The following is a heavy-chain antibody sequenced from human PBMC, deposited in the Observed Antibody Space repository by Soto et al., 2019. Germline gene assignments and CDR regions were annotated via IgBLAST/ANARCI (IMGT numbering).Heavy chain of an antibody. D-gene: IGHD3-10*01. CDR1: GFTLTTYA. CDR2: MNGAATST. Sequence: QLSESGGGLLQPGGSLTLSCAASGFTLTTYAMTWVRQPPGMGLEWVSSMNGAATSTSYADSVKGRFTTSRDNSKNTLYLEMNSLRAEDTAVYYCARGGADHYNYGMDVWGQGTTVIVSS. V-gene: IGHV3-23*05. J-gene: IGHJ6*02. CDR3: ARGGADHYNYGMDV.